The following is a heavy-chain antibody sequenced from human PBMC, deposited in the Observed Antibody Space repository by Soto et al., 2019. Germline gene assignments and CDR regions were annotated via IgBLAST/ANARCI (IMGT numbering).Heavy chain of an antibody. J-gene: IGHJ4*02. Sequence: GASVKVSCKASGYTFTSYYMHWVRQAPGQGLEWMGIINPSGGSTSYAQKFQGRVTMTRDTSTSTVYMELSSLRSEDTAVYYCARDRTYYDSSGYRRSSTPTALDYWGQGTLVTVSS. CDR2: INPSGGST. CDR1: GYTFTSYY. V-gene: IGHV1-46*01. CDR3: ARDRTYYDSSGYRRSSTPTALDY. D-gene: IGHD3-22*01.